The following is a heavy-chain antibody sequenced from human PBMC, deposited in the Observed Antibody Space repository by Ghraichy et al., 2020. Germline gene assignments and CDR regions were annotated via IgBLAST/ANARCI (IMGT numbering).Heavy chain of an antibody. CDR2: INTNTGNP. V-gene: IGHV7-4-1*02. D-gene: IGHD6-6*01. Sequence: ASVKVSCKASGYTFTSYAMNWVRQAPGQGLEWMGWINTNTGNPTYAQGFTGRFVFSLDTSVSTAYLQISSLKAEDTAVYYCARPAARRPYYYGMDVWGQGTTVTVSS. CDR1: GYTFTSYA. J-gene: IGHJ6*02. CDR3: ARPAARRPYYYGMDV.